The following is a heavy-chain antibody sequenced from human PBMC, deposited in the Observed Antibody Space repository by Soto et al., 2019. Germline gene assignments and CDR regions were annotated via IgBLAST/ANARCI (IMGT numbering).Heavy chain of an antibody. CDR1: GFTFSSYW. J-gene: IGHJ4*02. CDR2: IKQEGSEK. CDR3: ARGGYCSSTSCPRYGLDY. V-gene: IGHV3-7*04. Sequence: VGSLRLSCAASGFTFSSYWMSWVRQAPGKGLECVANIKQEGSEKYYVDSVKGRFTISRDNAKNSLYLQMNSLRAEDTAVYYCARGGYCSSTSCPRYGLDYWGQGTLVTVSS. D-gene: IGHD2-2*01.